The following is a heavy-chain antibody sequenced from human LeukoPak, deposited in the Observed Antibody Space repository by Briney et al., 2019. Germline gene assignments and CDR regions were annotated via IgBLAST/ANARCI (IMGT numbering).Heavy chain of an antibody. D-gene: IGHD5-12*01. J-gene: IGHJ4*02. CDR3: AREWLR. V-gene: IGHV4-38-2*01. CDR2: IYHSGST. CDR1: GFTVSSNY. Sequence: PGGSLRLSCAASGFTVSSNYMSWDRQAPGKGLEWIGSIYHSGSTYYNPSLKSRVTISVDTSKNQFSLKLSSVTAADTAVYSCAREWLRWGQGTLVTVSS.